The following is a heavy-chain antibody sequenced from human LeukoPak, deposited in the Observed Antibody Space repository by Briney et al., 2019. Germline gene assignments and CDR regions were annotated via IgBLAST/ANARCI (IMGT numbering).Heavy chain of an antibody. CDR3: VRDKDWYFES. V-gene: IGHV3-33*01. D-gene: IGHD3-9*01. CDR1: GFXFRTTG. J-gene: IGHJ4*02. CDR2: DGSNT. Sequence: GTSLRLSCVASGFXFRTTGIHWVRQAPVKGLEWVAIDGSNTYYRDSVKGRFTISRDNSKNTLYLQMNSLSGEDTAVYYCVRDKDWYFESWGQGILVTVSS.